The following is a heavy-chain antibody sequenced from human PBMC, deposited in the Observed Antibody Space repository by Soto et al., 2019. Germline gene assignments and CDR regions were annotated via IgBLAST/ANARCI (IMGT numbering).Heavy chain of an antibody. V-gene: IGHV1-69*01. Sequence: QVQLVQSGAEVKKPGSSVKVSCKASGGTFSSYAISWVRQAPGQGLEWMGGIIPIFGTANYAQKFQGRVTINADETTSTAYMELSSLRSEDTAVYYCARMYYYESSGYYYLDYWGQGTLVTVSS. CDR2: IIPIFGTA. CDR1: GGTFSSYA. D-gene: IGHD3-22*01. J-gene: IGHJ4*02. CDR3: ARMYYYESSGYYYLDY.